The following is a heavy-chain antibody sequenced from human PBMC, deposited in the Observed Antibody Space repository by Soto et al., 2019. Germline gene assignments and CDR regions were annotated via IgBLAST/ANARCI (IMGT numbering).Heavy chain of an antibody. D-gene: IGHD3-16*01. J-gene: IGHJ6*02. V-gene: IGHV4-59*01. CDR3: ARSHFGALYGMDV. Sequence: SETLSLTCTVSGGSISSYYWSWIRQPPGKGLEWIGYIYYSGSTNYNPSLKSRVTISVDTSKNQFSLKLSSVTAADTAVYYCARSHFGALYGMDVWGPGTTANVAS. CDR1: GGSISSYY. CDR2: IYYSGST.